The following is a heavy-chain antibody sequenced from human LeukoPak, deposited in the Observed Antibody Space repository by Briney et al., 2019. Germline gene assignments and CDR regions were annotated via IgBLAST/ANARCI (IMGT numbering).Heavy chain of an antibody. J-gene: IGHJ4*02. CDR3: ARDRAAAYFDY. V-gene: IGHV1-2*02. D-gene: IGHD6-13*01. Sequence: ASVKVSCKASGYTFTSYDINWVRQAPGQGLEWMGWINPNSGGTNYAQKFQGRVTMTRDTSISTAYMELSRLRSGDTAVYYCARDRAAAYFDYWGQGTLVTVSS. CDR2: INPNSGGT. CDR1: GYTFTSYD.